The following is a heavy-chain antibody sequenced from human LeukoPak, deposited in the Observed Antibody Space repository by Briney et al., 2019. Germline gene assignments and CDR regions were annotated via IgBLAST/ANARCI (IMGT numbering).Heavy chain of an antibody. CDR2: INHSGST. D-gene: IGHD3-22*01. CDR3: ARGDYYDSSGYWGY. V-gene: IGHV4-34*01. J-gene: IGHJ4*02. Sequence: PSETLSLTCAVYGGSFSGYYWSWIRQPPGKGLEWIGEINHSGSTNYNPSLKSRVTISVDTSKNQFSLKLSSVTAADTAVYYCARGDYYDSSGYWGYWGQGTLVTVSS. CDR1: GGSFSGYY.